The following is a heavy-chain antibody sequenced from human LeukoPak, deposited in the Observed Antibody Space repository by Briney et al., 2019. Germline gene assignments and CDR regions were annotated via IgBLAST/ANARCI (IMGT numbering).Heavy chain of an antibody. CDR2: ISYDGSNK. V-gene: IGHV3-30-3*01. CDR1: GFTFSSYA. CDR3: ARDLNDSSGYYLYSDAFDI. D-gene: IGHD3-22*01. Sequence: GRSLRLSCAASGFTFSSYAMHWVRQAPGKGLEWVAVISYDGSNKYYADSVKGRFTISRDNSKNTLYLQMNSLRAEDTAVYYCARDLNDSSGYYLYSDAFDIWGQGTMVTVSS. J-gene: IGHJ3*02.